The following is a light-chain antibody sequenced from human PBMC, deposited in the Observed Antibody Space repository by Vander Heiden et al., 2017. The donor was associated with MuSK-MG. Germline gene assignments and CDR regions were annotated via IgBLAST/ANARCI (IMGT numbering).Light chain of an antibody. Sequence: DIQMTQSPSSLSASVGDRVTITCRASQSISSYLNWYQQKPVKAPKLLIYAASSLQSGVPSRFTGSGSGTDFTLTISRLQPEDFATYYCQRSDGTPYTFGQGTKLEIK. CDR2: AAS. CDR3: QRSDGTPYT. V-gene: IGKV1-39*01. J-gene: IGKJ2*01. CDR1: QSISSY.